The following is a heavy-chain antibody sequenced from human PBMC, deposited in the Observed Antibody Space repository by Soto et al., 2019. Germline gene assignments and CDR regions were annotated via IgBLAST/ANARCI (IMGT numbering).Heavy chain of an antibody. CDR1: GFAFSSYS. V-gene: IGHV3-48*02. CDR2: ISSSSSTI. CDR3: ARDSPTGPPLYCGGDCSIDP. J-gene: IGHJ5*02. D-gene: IGHD2-21*02. Sequence: PGGSLRLSCAASGFAFSSYSMNWVRQAPGKGLEWVSYISSSSSTIYYADSVKGRFTISRDNAKNSLYLQMNSLRDEDTAVYYCARDSPTGPPLYCGGDCSIDPWGQGTLVTV.